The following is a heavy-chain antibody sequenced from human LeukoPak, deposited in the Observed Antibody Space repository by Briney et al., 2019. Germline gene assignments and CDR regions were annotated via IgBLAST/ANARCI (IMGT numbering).Heavy chain of an antibody. CDR2: ISWNSGSI. CDR3: AKVVDLVTLRGGLDY. D-gene: IGHD3-9*01. V-gene: IGHV3-9*01. CDR1: GFTFDDYA. Sequence: GRSLRLSCAASGFTFDDYAMHWVRQAPGKGLEGVSGISWNSGSIGYADSVKGRFTISRHNAKNSLYLQMNSLRAEDTALYYCAKVVDLVTLRGGLDYWGQGTLVTVSS. J-gene: IGHJ4*02.